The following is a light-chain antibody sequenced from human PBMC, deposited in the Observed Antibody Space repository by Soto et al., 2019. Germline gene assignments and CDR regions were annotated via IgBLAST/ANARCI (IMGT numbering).Light chain of an antibody. CDR2: KVS. J-gene: IGKJ4*01. V-gene: IGKV2-30*01. CDR3: MQGTHWPLT. Sequence: DVVMTQSPLSLPATLGQAASISCRASQGLVYGDGHNYMQWFQQRTVQTPRRPIYKVSNRYAWVPGRFSGSASGTNFALRISRVDDDDVGVYYCMQGTHWPLTFGGGTKVEIK. CDR1: QGLVYGDGHNY.